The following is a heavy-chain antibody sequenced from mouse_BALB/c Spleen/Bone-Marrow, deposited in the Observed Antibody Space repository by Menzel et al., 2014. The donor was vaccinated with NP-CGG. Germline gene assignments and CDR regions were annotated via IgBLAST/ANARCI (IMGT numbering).Heavy chain of an antibody. J-gene: IGHJ2*01. D-gene: IGHD2-4*01. CDR2: ISSGGTYT. Sequence: EVKVVESGGDLVKPGGSLKLSCAASGFTFSNYGMSWVRQIPDKRLEWVATISSGGTYTFYPDSVKGRFTISRDNTKNTLTLQMTSLKSEDTAMYYCARRRDYDYFDYWDQGTTLTVSS. V-gene: IGHV5-6*02. CDR1: GFTFSNYG. CDR3: ARRRDYDYFDY.